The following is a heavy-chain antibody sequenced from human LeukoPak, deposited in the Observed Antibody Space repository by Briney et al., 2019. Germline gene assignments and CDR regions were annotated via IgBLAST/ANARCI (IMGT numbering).Heavy chain of an antibody. CDR1: GFTFSSYW. D-gene: IGHD5-12*01. Sequence: GGSLRLSCAASGFTFSSYWMSWVRQAPGKGLEWVANIKQDGSEKYHVDSVKGRFTISRDNAKNSLYLQMNSLRAEDTAVYYCAREGYSGYDWGFDIWGQGTMVTVSS. CDR2: IKQDGSEK. V-gene: IGHV3-7*01. J-gene: IGHJ3*02. CDR3: AREGYSGYDWGFDI.